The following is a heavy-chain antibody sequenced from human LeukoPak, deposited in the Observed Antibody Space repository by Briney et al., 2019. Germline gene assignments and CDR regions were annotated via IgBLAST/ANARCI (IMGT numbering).Heavy chain of an antibody. CDR1: GGSISRSNW. CDR2: IYDNGST. Sequence: SETLSLTCAVSGGSISRSNWWSWVRQSPGKGLEWIGEIYDNGSTNYNPSLKSRVTISVDTSKNQFSLKLSSVTAADTAVYYCARDNGVATSRFDYWGQGTLVTVSS. CDR3: ARDNGVATSRFDY. J-gene: IGHJ4*02. D-gene: IGHD5-12*01. V-gene: IGHV4-4*02.